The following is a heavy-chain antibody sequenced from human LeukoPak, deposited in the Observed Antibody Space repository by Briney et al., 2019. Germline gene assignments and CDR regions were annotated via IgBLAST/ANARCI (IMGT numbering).Heavy chain of an antibody. CDR3: ARGIRWGAVAATNWFDP. V-gene: IGHV1-69*13. D-gene: IGHD6-19*01. CDR1: GGTFSNYA. Sequence: VKVSCKASGGTFSNYAISWVRQAPGQGLEWMGGIIPIFGTANYAQKFQGRVTITADESTSTAYMELSSVTAADTAVYYCARGIRWGAVAATNWFDPWGQGTLVTVSS. CDR2: IIPIFGTA. J-gene: IGHJ5*02.